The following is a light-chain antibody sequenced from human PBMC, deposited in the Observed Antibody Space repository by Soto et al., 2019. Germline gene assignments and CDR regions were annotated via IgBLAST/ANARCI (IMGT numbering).Light chain of an antibody. CDR3: QGRSHWPWLT. CDR1: QSVNNY. J-gene: IGKJ4*01. V-gene: IGKV3-11*01. Sequence: EIVLTQSPATLSLSPGERATLSCRASQSVNNYLAWYQQKPGQAPRLVMYEVFNRATGTPARFSGSGSGTHFTSSISSLEPEDFGVYSCQGRSHWPWLTFGGGTRVEFK. CDR2: EVF.